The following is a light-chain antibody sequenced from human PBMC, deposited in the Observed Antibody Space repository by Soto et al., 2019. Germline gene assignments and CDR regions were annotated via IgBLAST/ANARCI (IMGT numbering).Light chain of an antibody. V-gene: IGLV1-47*01. CDR2: RNI. CDR3: AAWDDSMSVYV. J-gene: IGLJ1*01. CDR1: ISNIGSNP. Sequence: QSVLTQPPAASGTPGQRVAISCSGSISNIGSNPVYWHQQLPGTAPKLLSFRNIQRPTCVHDRFSDSKSRTAASLAVSCLRSVDAAEYYSAAWDDSMSVYVFGTGTKVTV.